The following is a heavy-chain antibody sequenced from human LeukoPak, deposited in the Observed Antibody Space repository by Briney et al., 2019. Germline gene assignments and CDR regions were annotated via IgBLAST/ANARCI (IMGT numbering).Heavy chain of an antibody. CDR2: INSDGSST. V-gene: IGHV3-74*01. J-gene: IGHJ4*02. Sequence: GGSLRLPCAASGFTFSSYWMHWVRQAPGKGLVWDSRINSDGSSTSYADSVKGRFTISRDNAKNTLYLQMNSLRAEDTAVYYCARDPAAGRLAIDYWGQGTLVTVSS. CDR3: ARDPAAGRLAIDY. D-gene: IGHD6-13*01. CDR1: GFTFSSYW.